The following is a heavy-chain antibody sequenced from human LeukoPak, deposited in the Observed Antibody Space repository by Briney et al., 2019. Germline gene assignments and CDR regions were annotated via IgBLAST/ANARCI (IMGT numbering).Heavy chain of an antibody. J-gene: IGHJ3*01. Sequence: GGSLRLSCAASGFTFSSYSMNWVRQAPGKGLEWVSYISSSSTIYYADSVKGRFTISRDNAKNSLYLQMNSLRAEDTAVYYCVSDLPYLGPWGQGTMVTVSS. CDR2: ISSSSTI. D-gene: IGHD3-10*01. V-gene: IGHV3-48*01. CDR3: VSDLPYLGP. CDR1: GFTFSSYS.